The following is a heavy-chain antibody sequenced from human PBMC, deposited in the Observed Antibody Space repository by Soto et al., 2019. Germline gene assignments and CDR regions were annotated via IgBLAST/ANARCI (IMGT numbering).Heavy chain of an antibody. CDR2: IYYSGST. CDR1: GDSISSGDYY. CDR3: ARDLYDSSGYYFDY. V-gene: IGHV4-30-4*01. Sequence: SETLSLTCTVSGDSISSGDYYWSWIRQPPGKGLEWIGYIYYSGSTYYNPSLKSRVTISVDTSKNQFSLKLSSVTAADTAVYYCARDLYDSSGYYFDYWGQGTLVTVSS. J-gene: IGHJ4*02. D-gene: IGHD3-22*01.